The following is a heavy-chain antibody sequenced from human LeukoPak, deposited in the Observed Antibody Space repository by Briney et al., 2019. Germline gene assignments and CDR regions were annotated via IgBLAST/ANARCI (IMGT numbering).Heavy chain of an antibody. CDR1: GGTFSSYA. Sequence: ASVKVSCKASGGTFSSYAISWVRQAPGQGLEWMGGIIPIFGTANYAQKFQGRVTITADESTSTAYMELSSLRSEDTAVYYCARGGRDGYKYLDYWGLGTLVTVSS. J-gene: IGHJ4*02. CDR3: ARGGRDGYKYLDY. CDR2: IIPIFGTA. D-gene: IGHD5-24*01. V-gene: IGHV1-69*13.